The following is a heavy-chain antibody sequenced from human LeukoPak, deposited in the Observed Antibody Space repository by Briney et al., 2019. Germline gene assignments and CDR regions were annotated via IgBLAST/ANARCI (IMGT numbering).Heavy chain of an antibody. CDR1: GGSISSYY. Sequence: SETLSLTCTVSGGSISSYYWSWIRQPAGKGLEWIGRIYTSGSTNYNPSLKSRVTMSVVTSKNQVSLKLSSVTAADTAVYYCAREVYNWNYDYYYYYYMDVWGKGTTVTVSS. CDR3: AREVYNWNYDYYYYYYMDV. V-gene: IGHV4-4*07. J-gene: IGHJ6*03. CDR2: IYTSGST. D-gene: IGHD1-7*01.